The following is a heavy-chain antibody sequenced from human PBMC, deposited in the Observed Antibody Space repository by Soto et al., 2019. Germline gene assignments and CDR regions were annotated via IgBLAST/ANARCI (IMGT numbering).Heavy chain of an antibody. CDR2: INPNSGGT. J-gene: IGHJ4*02. CDR1: GYTFTGYY. CDR3: ARGLTGTRETTFDY. V-gene: IGHV1-2*04. D-gene: IGHD1-7*01. Sequence: QVQLVQSGAEVKKPGASVKVSCKASGYTFTGYYMHWVRQAPGQGLEWMGWINPNSGGTNYAQKFQGWVSMTRDTSISTAYMELSRLRSDDTAVYYCARGLTGTRETTFDYWCQGTLVTVSS.